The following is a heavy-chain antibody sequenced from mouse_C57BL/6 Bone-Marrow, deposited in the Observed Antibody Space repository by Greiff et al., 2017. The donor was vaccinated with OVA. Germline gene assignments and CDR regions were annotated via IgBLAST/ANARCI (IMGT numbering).Heavy chain of an antibody. CDR2: INPSIGGT. CDR1: GYSFTGYY. J-gene: IGHJ2*01. Sequence: VQLQQSGPELVKPGASVKISCKASGYSFTGYYMHWVKQSSEKSLEWIGEINPSIGGTSYNQKFKGKATLTVDKSSSTAYMQLKSLTSEDSAVYYCASSDYYGSSYYFDYWGQGTTLTVSS. V-gene: IGHV1-43*01. D-gene: IGHD1-1*01. CDR3: ASSDYYGSSYYFDY.